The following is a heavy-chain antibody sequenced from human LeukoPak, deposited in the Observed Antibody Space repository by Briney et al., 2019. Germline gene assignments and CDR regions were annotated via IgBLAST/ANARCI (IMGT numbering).Heavy chain of an antibody. J-gene: IGHJ2*01. CDR3: ARERNSPESSGYYYDWYFDL. D-gene: IGHD3-22*01. V-gene: IGHV3-7*01. CDR2: IKQDGSEK. Sequence: HTGGSLRLSCAVSGFTFNRYWMTWVRQAPGKGLEWVANIKQDGSEKYYVDSVKGRFTISRDNAKNSLYLQMNSLRAEDTAVYYCARERNSPESSGYYYDWYFDLWGRGTLVTVSS. CDR1: GFTFNRYW.